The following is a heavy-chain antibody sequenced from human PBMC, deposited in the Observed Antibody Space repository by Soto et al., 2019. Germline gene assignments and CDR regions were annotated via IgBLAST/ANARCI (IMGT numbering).Heavy chain of an antibody. Sequence: QVHLQQWGAGLLKPSETLSLTCAVYGESFIGYYWTWIRQPPGKGLEWIGEINHRGSTNYNPSLKRRVTISIDTSKNQFSLKLRSVTAADTSVYYCARTDIVTTNWFDPWGQGTLVTVSS. V-gene: IGHV4-34*02. CDR2: INHRGST. J-gene: IGHJ5*02. CDR3: ARTDIVTTNWFDP. D-gene: IGHD5-12*01. CDR1: GESFIGYY.